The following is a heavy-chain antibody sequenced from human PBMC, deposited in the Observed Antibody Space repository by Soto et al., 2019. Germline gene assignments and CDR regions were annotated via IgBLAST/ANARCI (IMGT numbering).Heavy chain of an antibody. V-gene: IGHV4-31*03. CDR2: IYYSGST. CDR3: AREGLKLGPDWFDP. J-gene: IGHJ5*02. CDR1: GGSISSGGYY. D-gene: IGHD1-7*01. Sequence: KTSETLSLTCTVSGGSISSGGYYWSWIRQHPGKGLEWIGYIYYSGSTYYNPSLKSRVTISVDTSKNQFSLKLSSVTAADTAVYYCAREGLKLGPDWFDPWGQGTLVTVSS.